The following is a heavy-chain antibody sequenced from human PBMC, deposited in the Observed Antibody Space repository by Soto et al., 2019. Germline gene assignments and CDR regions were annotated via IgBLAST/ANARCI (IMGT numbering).Heavy chain of an antibody. CDR1: GYSFTSYW. CDR3: ATRAVGYYFDY. D-gene: IGHD6-19*01. Sequence: GESLKISCKGSGYSFTSYWISWVRQMPGKGLEWMGRIDPSDSYTNYSPSFQGHATISADKSISTAYLQWSSLKASDTAMYYCATRAVGYYFDYWGQGTLVTVSS. CDR2: IDPSDSYT. V-gene: IGHV5-10-1*01. J-gene: IGHJ4*02.